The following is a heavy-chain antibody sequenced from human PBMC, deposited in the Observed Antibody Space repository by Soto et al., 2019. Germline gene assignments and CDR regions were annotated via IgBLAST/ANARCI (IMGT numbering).Heavy chain of an antibody. CDR3: ASIAAAGTYYYYYGMDV. D-gene: IGHD6-13*01. CDR1: GGSFSIYY. Sequence: SETLSLTCAVYGGSFSIYYWTWVRQPPGKGLEWIGEINHSGSTNYNPSLKSRVTISVDTAKNQFSLKLSSVTAADTAVYYCASIAAAGTYYYYYGMDVWGQGTTVTVSS. V-gene: IGHV4-34*01. J-gene: IGHJ6*02. CDR2: INHSGST.